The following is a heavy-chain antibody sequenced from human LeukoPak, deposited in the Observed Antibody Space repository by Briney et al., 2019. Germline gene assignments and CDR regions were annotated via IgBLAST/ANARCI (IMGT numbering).Heavy chain of an antibody. CDR1: GGSISSSNW. Sequence: SETLSLTCAVSGGSISSSNWWSWVRQPPGKGLEWIGEIYHSGSTNYNPSLKSRVTISVDKSKNQFSLKMSSVTAADTAVYYCARGPVLAAFPGGDSVYYFDYWGQGTLVTVSS. V-gene: IGHV4-4*02. CDR3: ARGPVLAAFPGGDSVYYFDY. CDR2: IYHSGST. D-gene: IGHD3-16*01. J-gene: IGHJ4*02.